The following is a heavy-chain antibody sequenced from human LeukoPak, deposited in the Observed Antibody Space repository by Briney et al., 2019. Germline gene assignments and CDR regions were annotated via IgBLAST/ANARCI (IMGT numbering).Heavy chain of an antibody. CDR2: ISSSGSTI. J-gene: IGHJ6*02. CDR3: ARVGSSGVWAYYGMDV. CDR1: GFTFSDYY. Sequence: GGSLRLSCAASGFTFSDYYMSWIRQAPGKGLEWVSYISSSGSTIYYADSVKGRFTISRDNAKNSLYLQMNSLRAEDTAVYYCARVGSSGVWAYYGMDVWGQGTTVTVSS. D-gene: IGHD3-10*01. V-gene: IGHV3-11*01.